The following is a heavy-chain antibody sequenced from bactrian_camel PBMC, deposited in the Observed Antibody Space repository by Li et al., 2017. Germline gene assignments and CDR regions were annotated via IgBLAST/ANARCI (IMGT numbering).Heavy chain of an antibody. J-gene: IGHJ4*01. CDR2: LDSDGTTS. CDR1: GQSFTGYC. D-gene: IGHD1*01. V-gene: IGHV3-2*01. Sequence: HVQLVESGGGSVQAGGSLRLSCAPSGQSFTGYCMAWFRQAPGEERKAVASLDSDGTTSYSDSVKGRFTISKDNAKSTLDLQMNDLSPEDTGTYICAADIGPFLPSMSHMWTGDYFGQGPRSPSP.